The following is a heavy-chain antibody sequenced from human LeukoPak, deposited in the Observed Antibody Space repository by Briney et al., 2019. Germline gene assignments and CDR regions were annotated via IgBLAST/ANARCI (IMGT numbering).Heavy chain of an antibody. Sequence: PSETLSLTCAVYGGSFSGYYWSWIRQPPGKGLEWIGEINHSGSTNYNPSLKSRVTISVDTSKNQFSLKLSSVTAADTAVYYCARDKFELVAGEAFDIWGQGTMVTVSS. CDR1: GGSFSGYY. D-gene: IGHD5-12*01. J-gene: IGHJ3*02. V-gene: IGHV4-34*01. CDR2: INHSGST. CDR3: ARDKFELVAGEAFDI.